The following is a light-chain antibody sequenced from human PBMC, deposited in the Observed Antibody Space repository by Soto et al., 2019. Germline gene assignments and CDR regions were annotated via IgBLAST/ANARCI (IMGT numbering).Light chain of an antibody. CDR3: QKYSAYPVN. CDR2: DAS. V-gene: IGKV1-5*01. CDR1: RSISGQ. J-gene: IGKJ4*01. Sequence: DIQMTQSPSTLSAFALYRVTVTFRASRSISGQLAWYQQRPGKVPNLLITDASNLNGGVPSRFSGSGSGTEFTLTISSLQPDDIATYYCQKYSAYPVNFGGGTKVDIK.